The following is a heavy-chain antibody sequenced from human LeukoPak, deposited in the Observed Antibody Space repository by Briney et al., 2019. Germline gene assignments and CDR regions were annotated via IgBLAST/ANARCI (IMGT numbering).Heavy chain of an antibody. CDR2: IYIGDTT. V-gene: IGHV3-53*01. CDR1: GFTFSSYW. Sequence: GGSLRLSCAASGFTFSSYWMSWVRQAPGKGLEWVSRIYIGDTTLYADSVKGRFTISTDISKNTVYLQMNSLRAEDTAVYYCARRAGGYSHPYDYWGQGILVTVSS. J-gene: IGHJ4*02. CDR3: ARRAGGYSHPYDY. D-gene: IGHD4-23*01.